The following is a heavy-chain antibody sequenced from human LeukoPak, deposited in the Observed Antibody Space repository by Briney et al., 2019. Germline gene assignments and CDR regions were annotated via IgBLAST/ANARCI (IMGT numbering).Heavy chain of an antibody. V-gene: IGHV3-30*02. CDR3: ARDLGGPWNY. CDR2: IRYDGSNK. Sequence: GGSLRLSCAASGFTFSSYGMHWVRQAPGKGLEWVAFIRYDGSNKYYADSVKGRFTISRDNSKNTLYLQMNSLRAEETAVYYCARDLGGPWNYWGQGTLVTVSS. J-gene: IGHJ4*02. CDR1: GFTFSSYG. D-gene: IGHD3-3*01.